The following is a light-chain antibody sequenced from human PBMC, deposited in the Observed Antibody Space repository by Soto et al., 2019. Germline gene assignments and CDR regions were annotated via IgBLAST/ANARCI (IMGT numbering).Light chain of an antibody. J-gene: IGKJ1*01. CDR3: QQYNTFWT. CDR1: QSISSW. Sequence: DIQMTQSPSTLSASVVDRVTITCRASQSISSWLAWYQQKLGRAPRLLIYDASSLESGVPSRFSGSGYGTEFTLTINGLQPDDFATYYCQQYNTFWTCGQGTKVDIK. V-gene: IGKV1-5*01. CDR2: DAS.